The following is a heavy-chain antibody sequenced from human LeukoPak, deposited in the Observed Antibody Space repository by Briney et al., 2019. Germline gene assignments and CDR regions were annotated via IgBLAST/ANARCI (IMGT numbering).Heavy chain of an antibody. Sequence: EPGPTPADPTQSLTHTSTVAVFSLSTSAEAVGWIRQPPGKALEWLALIYWDDDKRYSPSLKTRLTITKDTSKNQVVLTLTNMDPVDTATYYCAHRGTTMITGATFDHWGRGPLVTVSS. CDR1: VFSLSTSAEA. J-gene: IGHJ4*02. V-gene: IGHV2-5*02. CDR2: IYWDDDK. D-gene: IGHD1-20*01. CDR3: AHRGTTMITGATFDH.